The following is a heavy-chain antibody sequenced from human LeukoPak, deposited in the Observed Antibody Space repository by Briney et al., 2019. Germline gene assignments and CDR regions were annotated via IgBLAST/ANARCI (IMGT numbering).Heavy chain of an antibody. D-gene: IGHD2-2*01. J-gene: IGHJ5*02. CDR2: ISGSGGST. CDR3: AKDRHAPGRYCSSTTCFPFDP. CDR1: GFSVRTNF. Sequence: GGSLRLSCAVSGFSVRTNFMSWVRQAPGKGLEWVSGISGSGGSTYYADSVKGRFTISRDNSKNTLYLQMNSLRAEDTAVYYCAKDRHAPGRYCSSTTCFPFDPWGQGTLVTVSS. V-gene: IGHV3-23*01.